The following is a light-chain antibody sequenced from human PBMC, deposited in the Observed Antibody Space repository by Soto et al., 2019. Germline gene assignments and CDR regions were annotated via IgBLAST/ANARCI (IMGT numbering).Light chain of an antibody. Sequence: EIVMTQSPATLSLSPGERATLSCRVSQSINSGYLPWYQQTPGQAPRLLIYGASTRATGIPARFSGSGSGTDVTLTISSLHPEDFALYYCQQDYNSLSFGGGTTVEIK. V-gene: IGKV3D-7*01. J-gene: IGKJ4*01. CDR1: QSINSGY. CDR3: QQDYNSLS. CDR2: GAS.